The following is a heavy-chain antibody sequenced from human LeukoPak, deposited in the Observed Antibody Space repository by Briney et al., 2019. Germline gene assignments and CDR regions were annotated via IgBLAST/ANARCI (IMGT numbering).Heavy chain of an antibody. CDR2: INHSGST. CDR1: GGSFSNYY. Sequence: KPSETLSLTCAVNGGSFSNYYYNWIRQPPGKGLEWIGEINHSGSTNYNPSLKSRVTISVDTSNNQFSLNLSSVIAADTAVYYCARRRWEYGSGRHVDYWGQGTLVTVSS. V-gene: IGHV4-34*01. CDR3: ARRRWEYGSGRHVDY. J-gene: IGHJ4*02. D-gene: IGHD3-10*01.